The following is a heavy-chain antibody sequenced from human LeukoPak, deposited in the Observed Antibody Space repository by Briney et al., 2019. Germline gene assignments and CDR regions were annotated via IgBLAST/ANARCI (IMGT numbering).Heavy chain of an antibody. J-gene: IGHJ4*02. CDR1: GYTFTGYY. Sequence: ASVKVFCKASGYTFTGYYMHWVRQAPGQGLEWMGWINPNSGGTNYAQKFQGRVTMTRDTSISTAYMELSGLRSEDTAVYYCAREEMIRVMYFFDYWGQGTLVTVSS. D-gene: IGHD3-16*01. CDR3: AREEMIRVMYFFDY. V-gene: IGHV1-2*02. CDR2: INPNSGGT.